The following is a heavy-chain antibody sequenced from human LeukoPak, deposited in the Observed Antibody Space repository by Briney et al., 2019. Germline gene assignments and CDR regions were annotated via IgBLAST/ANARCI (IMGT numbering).Heavy chain of an antibody. CDR1: GYTFTGYY. J-gene: IGHJ4*02. CDR2: INPNSGGT. Sequence: ASVKVSCKASGYTFTGYYMHWVRQAPGQGLEWMGRINPNSGGTNYAQKFQGRVTMTRDTSISTAYMEPSRLRSDDTAVYYCARPRAGYAYYFDYWGQGTLVTVSS. D-gene: IGHD1-1*01. CDR3: ARPRAGYAYYFDY. V-gene: IGHV1-2*06.